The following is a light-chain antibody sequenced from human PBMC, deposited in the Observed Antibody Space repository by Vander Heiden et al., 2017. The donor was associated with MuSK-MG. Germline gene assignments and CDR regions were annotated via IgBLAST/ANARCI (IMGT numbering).Light chain of an antibody. CDR3: QQSYSPLYT. J-gene: IGKJ2*01. CDR2: AAF. V-gene: IGKV1-39*01. CDR1: QSISTY. Sequence: DIQMTQSPSSLSASVGDRVTITCRASQSISTYLNWYQQKPGRAPKLLISAAFSLQSGFPSRFSGSRSGTDFTLTISSLQPEDFATYYCQQSYSPLYTFGQGTKLEIK.